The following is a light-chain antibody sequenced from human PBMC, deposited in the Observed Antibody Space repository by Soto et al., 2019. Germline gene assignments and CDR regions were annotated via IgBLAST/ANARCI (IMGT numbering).Light chain of an antibody. CDR3: NSYTGTSNV. CDR1: SSDVGAYRY. Sequence: QSVLTQPPSASGSLGQSVTSSCTGTSSDVGAYRYVSWYQQHPGRAPKLIVYEVHERPSGVPARFSGSKSGNTASLTISGLQAEDEADYYCNSYTGTSNVFGTGTKVTVL. CDR2: EVH. J-gene: IGLJ1*01. V-gene: IGLV2-8*01.